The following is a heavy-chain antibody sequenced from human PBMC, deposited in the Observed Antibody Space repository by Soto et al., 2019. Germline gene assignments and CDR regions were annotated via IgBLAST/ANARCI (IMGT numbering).Heavy chain of an antibody. CDR3: TKGWLDY. J-gene: IGHJ4*02. CDR2: VSGSGVGI. CDR1: GFGISNYV. Sequence: EVKVLDSGGGLVQPGGSLRLSCAASGFGISNYVMNWVRQAPGKGLEWVSSVSGSGVGIYADSVKGRFSISRDNSKNTLDLQMNSLRAEDTAVYYCTKGWLDYWGQGTLVTVSS. V-gene: IGHV3-23*01. D-gene: IGHD6-19*01.